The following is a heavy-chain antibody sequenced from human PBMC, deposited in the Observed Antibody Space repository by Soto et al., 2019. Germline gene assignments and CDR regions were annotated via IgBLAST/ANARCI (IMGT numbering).Heavy chain of an antibody. V-gene: IGHV1-24*01. Sequence: QVRLIQSGTEVKKSGASVKVSCRLSGSALTELSLHWVRQAPGKGLEWMGCSDREDGETFYAQKFKGRHTMTEDTSTNTAYMELRSLGSEDTAVYYCTRGNWFDPWGQGTLVAVSS. J-gene: IGHJ5*02. CDR2: SDREDGET. CDR3: TRGNWFDP. CDR1: GSALTELS.